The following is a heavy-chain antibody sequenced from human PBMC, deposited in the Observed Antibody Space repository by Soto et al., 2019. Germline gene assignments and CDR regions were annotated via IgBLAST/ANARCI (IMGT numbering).Heavy chain of an antibody. V-gene: IGHV3-23*01. CDR2: ISGSGGST. CDR1: GFTFSSYA. CDR3: AKDQITMVRGVGYPLPDY. D-gene: IGHD3-10*01. Sequence: EVQLLESGGGLVQPGGSLRLSCAASGFTFSSYAMSWVRQAPGKGLEWVSAISGSGGSTYYADSVKGRFTISRDNSKNTLYLQMNSLRAEDTAVYYCAKDQITMVRGVGYPLPDYWGQGTLVTVSS. J-gene: IGHJ4*02.